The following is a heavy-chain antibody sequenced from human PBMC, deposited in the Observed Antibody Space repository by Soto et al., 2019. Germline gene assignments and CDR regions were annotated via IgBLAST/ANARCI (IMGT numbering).Heavy chain of an antibody. CDR3: AKDAVYNDGLWLMDH. D-gene: IGHD3-16*01. CDR2: IYGSGRGI. J-gene: IGHJ4*02. Sequence: VGSLRLSCTASGLPHSNFAMMWVRQAPGKGPECVSGIYGSGRGIEYADSVKGRFTISRDNSKNTVYLQMTDLRADDTAVYYCAKDAVYNDGLWLMDHWGQGTQVTVSS. V-gene: IGHV3-23*05. CDR1: GLPHSNFA.